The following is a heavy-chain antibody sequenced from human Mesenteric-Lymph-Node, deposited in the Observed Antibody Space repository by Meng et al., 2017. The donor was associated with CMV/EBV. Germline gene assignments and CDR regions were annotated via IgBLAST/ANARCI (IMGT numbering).Heavy chain of an antibody. Sequence: GESLKISCAASGFTFGSYWMSWVRQAPGKGLEWVANIKQDESEKYYVDSVKGRFTISRDNAKNTLYLQMNSLRDEDTAVYYCANGGGGIYPYYFDYWGQGTLVTVSS. J-gene: IGHJ4*02. V-gene: IGHV3-7*01. CDR3: ANGGGGIYPYYFDY. D-gene: IGHD3-16*01. CDR1: GFTFGSYW. CDR2: IKQDESEK.